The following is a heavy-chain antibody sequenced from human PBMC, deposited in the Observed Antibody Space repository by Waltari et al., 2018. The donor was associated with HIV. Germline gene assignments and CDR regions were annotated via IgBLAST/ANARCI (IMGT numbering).Heavy chain of an antibody. CDR2: LYTEGRT. CDR3: ARMKRSYGSGQSRYFYFGMDV. D-gene: IGHD3-10*01. V-gene: IGHV3-53*01. J-gene: IGHJ6*02. Sequence: EVQLVESGGGLVQPGGSLRLSCAASGFSVGDIYMSWVSLVPGKGLQWVSVLYTEGRTQYMDSVKGRFTIFRDDSKNTLYLQMNSLRVDDTAIYYCARMKRSYGSGQSRYFYFGMDVWGQGTTVIISS. CDR1: GFSVGDIY.